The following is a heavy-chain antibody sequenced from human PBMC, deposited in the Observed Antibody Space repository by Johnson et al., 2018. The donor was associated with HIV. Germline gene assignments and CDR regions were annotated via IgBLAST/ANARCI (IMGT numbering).Heavy chain of an antibody. CDR1: GFTFSSYG. V-gene: IGHV3-30*02. J-gene: IGHJ3*02. Sequence: QVQLLESGGGVVQPGRSLRLSCAASGFTFSSYGMHWVRQAPGKGLDWVAFIRYDGSNTYYADSVKGRFTISRDNSKNTLYLQMNSLRAEDTAVYYCARYNYGFGDAFDIWGQGTMVTVSS. CDR2: IRYDGSNT. D-gene: IGHD5-18*01. CDR3: ARYNYGFGDAFDI.